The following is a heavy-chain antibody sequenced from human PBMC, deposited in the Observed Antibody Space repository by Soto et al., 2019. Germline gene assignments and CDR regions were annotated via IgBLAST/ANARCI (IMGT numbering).Heavy chain of an antibody. CDR2: ISPYNGNT. J-gene: IGHJ6*03. V-gene: IGHV1-18*01. Sequence: ASVKVSCKASGYTFSSYAISWVRQAPGQGLEWMGWISPYNGNTNYAQNLQGRVTMTADTSTTTAYMELRSLRSDDTAIYYCARGTTVTTTPTYYYMDVWGKGTTVTVSS. CDR1: GYTFSSYA. D-gene: IGHD4-4*01. CDR3: ARGTTVTTTPTYYYMDV.